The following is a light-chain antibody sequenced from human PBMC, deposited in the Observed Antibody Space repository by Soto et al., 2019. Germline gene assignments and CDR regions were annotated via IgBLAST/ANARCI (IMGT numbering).Light chain of an antibody. Sequence: EVVLTQSPATLSLSPGERATLSCRASQSVGSSLTRYQQKPGQAPRLLIYDTSNRATAIPARFSGSGSGTDFSLTISSLEPEDFAVYYCQQRTSWPYTFGPGTKLEI. J-gene: IGKJ2*01. V-gene: IGKV3-11*01. CDR3: QQRTSWPYT. CDR2: DTS. CDR1: QSVGSS.